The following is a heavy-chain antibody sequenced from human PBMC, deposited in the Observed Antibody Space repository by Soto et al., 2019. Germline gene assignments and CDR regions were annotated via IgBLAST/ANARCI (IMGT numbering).Heavy chain of an antibody. D-gene: IGHD3-10*01. Sequence: PGGSLRLSCAASGVTSGDLGMSWVRQCPGRGLEWVSTISRDGANRHYADSVNGRFTISRDNSRNTVDLHMARLRAEDTARYYCVSWFSAHFDYWGQGSVVTVSS. J-gene: IGHJ4*02. CDR3: VSWFSAHFDY. CDR2: ISRDGANR. CDR1: GVTSGDLG. V-gene: IGHV3-23*01.